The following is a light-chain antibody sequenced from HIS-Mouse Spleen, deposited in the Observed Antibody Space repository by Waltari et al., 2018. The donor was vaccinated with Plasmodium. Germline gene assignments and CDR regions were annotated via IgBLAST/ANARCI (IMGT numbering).Light chain of an antibody. J-gene: IGKJ1*01. Sequence: DIQMTQSPSSLSASVGDRVTITCRASQSISSYLNLYQQKPGKAPKLLVYAASRLQGGVPSRVSGTGSGTDFTLTSSSLQPEDSATYCCQQRYSTWTFGQGTKVEIK. CDR3: QQRYSTWT. CDR1: QSISSY. V-gene: IGKV1-39*01. CDR2: AAS.